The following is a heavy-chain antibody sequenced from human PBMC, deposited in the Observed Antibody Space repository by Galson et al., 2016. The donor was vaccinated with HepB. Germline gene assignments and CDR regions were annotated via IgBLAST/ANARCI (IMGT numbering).Heavy chain of an antibody. CDR2: IHSSGTS. D-gene: IGHD6-13*01. CDR1: GDSISNVGRH. Sequence: SETLSLTCTVSGDSISNVGRHWGWFRQSPEMGLEYIGSIHSSGTSYYNPSLTSRVTVSADMSRNQFFPSLTSVTAADTAIYYCVRLGTAEAVANRRGSVYWSQGPRGTGSS. V-gene: IGHV4-39*01. J-gene: IGHJ4*02. CDR3: VRLGTAEAVANRRGSVY.